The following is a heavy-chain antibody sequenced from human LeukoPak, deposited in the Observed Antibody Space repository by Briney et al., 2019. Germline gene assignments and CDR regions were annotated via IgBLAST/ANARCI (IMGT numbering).Heavy chain of an antibody. J-gene: IGHJ4*02. CDR1: GGSISSSSYY. V-gene: IGHV4-39*01. CDR2: IYYTGNT. Sequence: SETPSLTCTVSGGSISSSSYYWGWIRQPPGKGLEWIGSIYYTGNTYYNASLKSRVTISIDTSKNQISLRLTSVTAADTAMYYCARQTGSGLFTLPGGQGTLVTVSS. CDR3: ARQTGSGLFTLP. D-gene: IGHD3/OR15-3a*01.